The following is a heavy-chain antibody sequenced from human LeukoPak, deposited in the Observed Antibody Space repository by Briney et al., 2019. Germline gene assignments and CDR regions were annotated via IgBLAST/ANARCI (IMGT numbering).Heavy chain of an antibody. Sequence: SETLSLTCIVSGGSTSGGNYYWGWIRRPPGKGLEWIGGISSSGNTYYNPSLKSRITISIDTSENHFSLKLSSVTVADTAVYYCARLGAGPTYYDFWSGYSSFYFDYWGQGTLVTVSS. J-gene: IGHJ4*02. CDR1: GGSTSGGNYY. D-gene: IGHD3-3*01. CDR2: ISSSGNT. CDR3: ARLGAGPTYYDFWSGYSSFYFDY. V-gene: IGHV4-39*02.